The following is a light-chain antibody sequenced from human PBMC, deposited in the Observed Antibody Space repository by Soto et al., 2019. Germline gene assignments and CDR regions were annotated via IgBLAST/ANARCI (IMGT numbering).Light chain of an antibody. V-gene: IGLV2-8*01. J-gene: IGLJ3*02. Sequence: QSALTQSPSASGSPGQSVTISCTGTSSDIGGYNSVSWYQQHPGKAPKVMIYDVTKRPSGVPDRFSGSKSGSSASLAISGLQSEDEADYYCAAWDDRLNGWVFGGGTKLTVL. CDR2: DVT. CDR3: AAWDDRLNGWV. CDR1: SSDIGGYNS.